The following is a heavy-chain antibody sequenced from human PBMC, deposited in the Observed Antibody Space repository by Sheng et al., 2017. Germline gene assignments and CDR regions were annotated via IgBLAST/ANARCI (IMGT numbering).Heavy chain of an antibody. D-gene: IGHD3-3*01. Sequence: QVQLVQSGAEVKKPGSSVKVSCKASGGTFSSYAISWVRQAPGQGFEWMGGIIPIFGTANYAQKFQGRVTITTDESTSTAYMELSSLRSEDTAVYYCARALRTIFGVANVHWFDPWGQGTLVTVSS. CDR1: GGTFSSYA. J-gene: IGHJ5*02. CDR3: ARALRTIFGVANVHWFDP. CDR2: IIPIFGTA. V-gene: IGHV1-69*05.